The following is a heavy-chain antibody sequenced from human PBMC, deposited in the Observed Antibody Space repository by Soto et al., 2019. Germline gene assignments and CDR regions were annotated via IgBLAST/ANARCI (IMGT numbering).Heavy chain of an antibody. V-gene: IGHV4-34*01. CDR2: INPSGIT. CDR3: ARGLTATGPPYFAY. J-gene: IGHJ4*02. CDR1: GGSFSGYY. D-gene: IGHD1-1*01. Sequence: AEPLSLTCAVYGGSFSGYYCSWIRQPPGKGLEWIGEINPSGITNYSPSLKSRVTISVDTSKNQVSLKLSSMTAADTAVYYCARGLTATGPPYFAYWGQGTLVTVSS.